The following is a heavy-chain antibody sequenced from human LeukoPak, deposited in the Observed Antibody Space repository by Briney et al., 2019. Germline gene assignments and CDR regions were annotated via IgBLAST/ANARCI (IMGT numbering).Heavy chain of an antibody. CDR2: ISYDGSNK. J-gene: IGHJ4*02. CDR3: ARGAIPFDY. CDR1: GFTFSSYG. D-gene: IGHD2-2*02. V-gene: IGHV3-30*03. Sequence: TGGSLRLSCAASGFTFSSYGMHWVRQAPGKGLEWVAVISYDGSNKYYADSVKGRFTISRDNSKNTLYLQMNSLRAEDTAVYYCARGAIPFDYWGQGTLVTVSS.